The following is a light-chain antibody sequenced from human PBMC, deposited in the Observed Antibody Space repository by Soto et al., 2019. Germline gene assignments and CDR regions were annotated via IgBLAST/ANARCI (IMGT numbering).Light chain of an antibody. J-gene: IGLJ1*01. Sequence: QSALAQPASVSGSPGQSITISCTGTSSDVGSYNFVSWYQQLPGKAPKLMIYEVSNRPSGVSNRFSGSKSGNTASLTISGLQAEEEADYYCSSYTTSSNYVFGRGTKVTVL. CDR1: SSDVGSYNF. V-gene: IGLV2-14*01. CDR3: SSYTTSSNYV. CDR2: EVS.